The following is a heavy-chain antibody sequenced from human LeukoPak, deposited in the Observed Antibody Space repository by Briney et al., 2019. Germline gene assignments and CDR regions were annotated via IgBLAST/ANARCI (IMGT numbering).Heavy chain of an antibody. CDR1: GYTFTSYG. V-gene: IGHV1-18*01. CDR2: ISAYNGNT. D-gene: IGHD3-10*01. Sequence: ASVKVSCKASGYTFTSYGISWVRQAPGQGLEWMGWISAYNGNTNYAQKLQGRVTMTTDTSTSTAYMELRSLRSDDTAVYYCARDLVGYYYGSGSYYKDAFDIWGQGTMVTVSS. CDR3: ARDLVGYYYGSGSYYKDAFDI. J-gene: IGHJ3*02.